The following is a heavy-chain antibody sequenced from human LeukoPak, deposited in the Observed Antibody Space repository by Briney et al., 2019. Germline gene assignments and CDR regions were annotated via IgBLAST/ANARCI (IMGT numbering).Heavy chain of an antibody. V-gene: IGHV3-23*01. CDR3: AKESSVAGAGLLDY. CDR2: ISGSGGST. J-gene: IGHJ4*02. CDR1: GFTFSSYA. D-gene: IGHD6-19*01. Sequence: PGGSLRLSCAASGFTFSSYAMSWVRQAPGKGLEWVSAISGSGGSTYYADSVKGRFTISRDNSKNTLYLQMNRLRAEDTALYYCAKESSVAGAGLLDYWGQGTLVTVSS.